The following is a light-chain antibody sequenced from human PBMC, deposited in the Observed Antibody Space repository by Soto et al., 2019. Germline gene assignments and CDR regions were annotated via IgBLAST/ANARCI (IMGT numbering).Light chain of an antibody. J-gene: IGKJ2*01. Sequence: EIVMTQSPATLSVSPGERATLSCRTSQSVSSNLAWYQQTPGQAPRLLIYGASTRATGIPARFSGSGSGTVFTLTISSLQSEDFAVYYCQQYYYWPPFTFGQGSKLEIK. V-gene: IGKV3-15*01. CDR1: QSVSSN. CDR3: QQYYYWPPFT. CDR2: GAS.